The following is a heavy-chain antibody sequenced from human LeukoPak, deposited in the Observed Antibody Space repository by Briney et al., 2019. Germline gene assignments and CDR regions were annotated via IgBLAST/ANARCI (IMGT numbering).Heavy chain of an antibody. CDR3: ARGGLNYADASDI. Sequence: GSLRLSCAASGSTFSRHSMNWVRQAPGKGLEWVSYISSGSSYIYYADSVKGRFTISRDNAENSLYLQMNSLRGEDTAVYYCARGGLNYADASDIWGQGTMVTVSP. CDR1: GSTFSRHS. CDR2: ISSGSSYI. J-gene: IGHJ3*02. D-gene: IGHD4-11*01. V-gene: IGHV3-21*01.